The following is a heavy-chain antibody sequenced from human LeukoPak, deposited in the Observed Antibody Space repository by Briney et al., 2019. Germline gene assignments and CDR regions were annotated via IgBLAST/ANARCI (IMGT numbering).Heavy chain of an antibody. CDR2: ISSSGSTI. Sequence: LSLTCSVSGGSTTSYYWSWIRQSPGKGLEWVSYISSSGSTIYYADSVKGRFTISRDNAKNSLYLQMNSLRAEDTAVYYCAELGITMIGGVWGKGTTVTISS. J-gene: IGHJ6*04. CDR3: AELGITMIGGV. D-gene: IGHD3-10*02. V-gene: IGHV3-11*04. CDR1: GGSTTSYY.